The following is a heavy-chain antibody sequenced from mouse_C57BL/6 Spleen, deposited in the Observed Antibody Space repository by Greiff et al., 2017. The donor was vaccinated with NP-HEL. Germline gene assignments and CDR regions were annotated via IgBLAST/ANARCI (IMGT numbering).Heavy chain of an antibody. Sequence: QRQQLGRCRVKPSQSLSLTCSVTGYSITSGYYWNWIRQFPGNKLEWMGYISYDGSNNYNPSLKNRISITRDTSKNQVFLKLNSVTTEDTATYYCAREGRNMGYDYPNWGQGNNITVYS. CDR2: ISYDGSN. V-gene: IGHV3-6*01. CDR3: AREGRNMGYDYPN. D-gene: IGHD2-4*01. CDR1: GYSITSGYY. J-gene: IGHJ2*01.